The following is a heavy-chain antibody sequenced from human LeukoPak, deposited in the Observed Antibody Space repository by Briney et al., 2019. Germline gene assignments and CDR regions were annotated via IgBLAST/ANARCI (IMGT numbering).Heavy chain of an antibody. D-gene: IGHD3-10*01. Sequence: SETLSLTCTVSGGSISSYYWSWIRQPPGKGLEWIGYIYYSGSTNYNPSLKSRVTISVDTSKNQFSLKLSSVTAADTAVYYCARLVTMVRGVIRRGYYFDYWGQGTPVTVSS. CDR3: ARLVTMVRGVIRRGYYFDY. CDR1: GGSISSYY. J-gene: IGHJ4*02. CDR2: IYYSGST. V-gene: IGHV4-59*08.